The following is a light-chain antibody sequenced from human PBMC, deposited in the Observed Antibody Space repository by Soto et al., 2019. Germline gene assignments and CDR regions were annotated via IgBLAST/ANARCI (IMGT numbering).Light chain of an antibody. Sequence: QSALTQPASVSGSPGQSITISCTGTSSDVGAYNYVSWFQQYPGKAPRLIIYDVSNRPSGVSNRFSGSKSGNTASLTISGLQAEDEADYYCSSYTTSTTGVFGGGTKVTVL. CDR2: DVS. CDR3: SSYTTSTTGV. J-gene: IGLJ3*02. V-gene: IGLV2-14*01. CDR1: SSDVGAYNY.